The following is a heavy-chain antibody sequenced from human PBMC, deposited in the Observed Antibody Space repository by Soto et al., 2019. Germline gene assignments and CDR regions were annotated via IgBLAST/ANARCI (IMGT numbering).Heavy chain of an antibody. CDR1: GYTFTSYY. CDR2: INPSGGST. V-gene: IGHV1-46*03. D-gene: IGHD3-10*01. CDR3: ARAGDNYGSGSYSTYFDY. J-gene: IGHJ4*02. Sequence: ASVKVSCKASGYTFTSYYMHCVRQAPGQGLEWMGIINPSGGSTSYAQKFQGRVTVTRGTSTSTVYMELSSLRSEDTAVYYCARAGDNYGSGSYSTYFDYWGQGTLVTVSS.